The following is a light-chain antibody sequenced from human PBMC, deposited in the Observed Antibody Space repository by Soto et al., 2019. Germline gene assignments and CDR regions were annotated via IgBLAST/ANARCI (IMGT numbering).Light chain of an antibody. Sequence: QSVLTQPPSASGTPGQTITISCSGGSSNIGINTVNWYEHLPGTAHRLLIYGNNQRPSGVPDRFSGSKSGTSASLAISGLQSEDEGHYYCATWDDSLDVHVFGTGTKLTVL. CDR2: GNN. J-gene: IGLJ1*01. V-gene: IGLV1-44*01. CDR3: ATWDDSLDVHV. CDR1: SSNIGINT.